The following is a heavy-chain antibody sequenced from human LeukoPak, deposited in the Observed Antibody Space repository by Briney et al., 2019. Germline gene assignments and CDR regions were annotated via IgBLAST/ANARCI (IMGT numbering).Heavy chain of an antibody. V-gene: IGHV3-48*02. J-gene: IGHJ4*02. Sequence: GGSLRLSCVGSGFTFSSYHMNWVRQAPGKGLEWFSYISSSSSTIYYADSVKGRFTISRDNAKNSLYLQMNSLRDEDTAVYYCARGKGAVAGSDFDYWGQGTLVTVSS. D-gene: IGHD6-19*01. CDR3: ARGKGAVAGSDFDY. CDR1: GFTFSSYH. CDR2: ISSSSSTI.